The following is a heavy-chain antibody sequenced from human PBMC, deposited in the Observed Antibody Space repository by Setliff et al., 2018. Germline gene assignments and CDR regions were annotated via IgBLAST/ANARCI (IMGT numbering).Heavy chain of an antibody. D-gene: IGHD3-3*01. V-gene: IGHV1-69*06. CDR2: IIPIFGTT. CDR1: GGTFSSYA. J-gene: IGHJ4*02. CDR3: ARVLEPNYDCWSGYSYYFDY. Sequence: SVKVSCKASGGTFSSYAITWVRQAPGQGLEWMGRIIPIFGTTNYAQKFQGRVTITADKSTSTVYMELSSLRSEDTAVYYCARVLEPNYDCWSGYSYYFDYWGQGTLVTVSS.